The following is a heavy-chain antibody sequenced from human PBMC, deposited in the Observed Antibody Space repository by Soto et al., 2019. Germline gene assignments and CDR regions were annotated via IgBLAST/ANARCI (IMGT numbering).Heavy chain of an antibody. J-gene: IGHJ4*02. V-gene: IGHV3-72*01. CDR2: SRDKAQGYST. D-gene: IGHD3-22*01. CDR1: GGSINNNDYY. CDR3: VRATYFSDSSGYTRCFDY. Sequence: QLQESGPGLVKPSQTLSLTCSVSGGSINNNDYYWSWIRQTPGKGLEWIGRSRDKAQGYSTAYAASVKGRFTTSRDESKNSVYLQMNSLKTEDTAVYYCVRATYFSDSSGYTRCFDYWGQGTLVTVSS.